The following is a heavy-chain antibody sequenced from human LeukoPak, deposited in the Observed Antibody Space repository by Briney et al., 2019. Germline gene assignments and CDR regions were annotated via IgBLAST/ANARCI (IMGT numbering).Heavy chain of an antibody. CDR3: ARDHSSGWYSGNFDY. CDR2: IWYDGSNK. V-gene: IGHV3-33*08. CDR1: GFTFSSYA. D-gene: IGHD6-19*01. J-gene: IGHJ4*02. Sequence: GGSLRLSCAASGFTFSSYAMSWVRQAPGKGLEWVAVIWYDGSNKYYADSVKGRFTISRDNSKNTLYLQMNSLRAEDTAVYYCARDHSSGWYSGNFDYWGQGTLVTVSS.